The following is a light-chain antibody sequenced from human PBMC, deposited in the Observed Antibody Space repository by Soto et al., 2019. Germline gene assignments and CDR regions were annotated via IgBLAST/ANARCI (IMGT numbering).Light chain of an antibody. J-gene: IGKJ1*01. V-gene: IGKV1-5*03. CDR2: KAS. CDR1: QSISIW. CDR3: QEYNSYS. Sequence: DIQMTQSPSTLSASVGDRVTITCRASQSISIWLAWYQQKPGKVPKLLIYKASSLESGVPSRFSGSRSGTEFTLTISSLQPDDVATYCCQEYNSYSFGQGTKVE.